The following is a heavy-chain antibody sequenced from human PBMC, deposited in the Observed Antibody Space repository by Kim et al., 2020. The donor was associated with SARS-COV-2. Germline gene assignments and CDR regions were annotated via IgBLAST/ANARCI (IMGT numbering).Heavy chain of an antibody. Sequence: ASVKVPCKASGYTLTDYSIHWVRQAPGQGLEWMGRINPGSVGTNYAQKFQGRVTVTRDTSISTTYLELNRLTSDDTAVYYCAKDLAGSIDYWGQGTLVTVSS. D-gene: IGHD3-10*01. V-gene: IGHV1-2*06. J-gene: IGHJ4*02. CDR2: INPGSVGT. CDR1: GYTLTDYS. CDR3: AKDLAGSIDY.